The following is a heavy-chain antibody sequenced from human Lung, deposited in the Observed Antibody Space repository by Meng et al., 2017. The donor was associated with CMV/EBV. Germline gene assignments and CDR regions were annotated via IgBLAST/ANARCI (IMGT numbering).Heavy chain of an antibody. Sequence: FSGYYWSWISQPPGKGLEWIGEINHSGSTNYNPSLKSRVTISVDTSKNQFSLKLSSVTAADTAVYYCARGPPLIGYCSSTSCYGIRYWGQGTLVTVSS. CDR2: INHSGST. CDR3: ARGPPLIGYCSSTSCYGIRY. J-gene: IGHJ4*02. D-gene: IGHD2-2*01. V-gene: IGHV4-34*01. CDR1: FSGYY.